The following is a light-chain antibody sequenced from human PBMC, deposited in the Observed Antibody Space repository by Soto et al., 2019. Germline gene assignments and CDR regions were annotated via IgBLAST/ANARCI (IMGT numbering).Light chain of an antibody. CDR3: QQYDGSPT. CDR1: QSVSSSY. V-gene: IGKV3-20*01. CDR2: GAA. Sequence: EIVLTQSPGTLSLSPGERATLSCRASQSVSSSYLAWYQQKPGQAPRLLIYGAATRATGIPDRFSGSGSGTDFSLTINRLEPEDFAVYSCQQYDGSPTFGQGTKVEIK. J-gene: IGKJ1*01.